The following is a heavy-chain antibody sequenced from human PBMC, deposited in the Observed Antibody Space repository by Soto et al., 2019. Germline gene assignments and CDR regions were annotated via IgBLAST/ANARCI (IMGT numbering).Heavy chain of an antibody. D-gene: IGHD3-22*01. CDR1: GYTFTSYA. CDR2: INAGNGNT. Sequence: QVQFVQSGAEVKKPGASVKVSCKASGYTFTSYAMHWVRQAPGQRLEWMGWINAGNGNTKYSQKFQGRVTITRDTSASTAYMELSSLRSEDTAVYYCARGVVITNYYYYMDVWGKGTTVTVSS. CDR3: ARGVVITNYYYYMDV. J-gene: IGHJ6*03. V-gene: IGHV1-3*01.